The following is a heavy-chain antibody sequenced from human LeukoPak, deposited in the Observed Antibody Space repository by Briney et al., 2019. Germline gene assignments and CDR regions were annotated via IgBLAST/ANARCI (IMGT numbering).Heavy chain of an antibody. V-gene: IGHV4-39*01. CDR3: ATYYYDSRYFQH. J-gene: IGHJ1*01. CDR2: IYYSGST. CDR1: GGSISSSSYY. Sequence: PSETLSLTCTVSGGSISSSSYYWGWIRQPPGKGLEWIGSIYYSGSTYYNPSLKSRVTISVDTSKNQFSLKLSSATAADTAVYYCATYYYDSRYFQHWGQGTLVTVSS. D-gene: IGHD3-22*01.